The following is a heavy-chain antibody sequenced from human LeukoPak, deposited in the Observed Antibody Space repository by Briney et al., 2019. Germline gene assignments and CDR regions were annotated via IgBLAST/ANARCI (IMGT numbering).Heavy chain of an antibody. D-gene: IGHD2-8*01. V-gene: IGHV1-2*02. CDR3: AREEWSNNYFDY. Sequence: ASVKVSCKASGYTFTGYYMHWVRQAPGQGLEWMGWINPNSGGTNYAQKFQGRVIMTRDTSISTAYMELSRLRSDDTAVYYCAREEWSNNYFDYWGQGTLVTVSS. J-gene: IGHJ4*02. CDR1: GYTFTGYY. CDR2: INPNSGGT.